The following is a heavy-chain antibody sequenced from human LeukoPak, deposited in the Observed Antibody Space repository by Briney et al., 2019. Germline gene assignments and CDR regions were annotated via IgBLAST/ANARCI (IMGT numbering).Heavy chain of an antibody. D-gene: IGHD3-16*01. CDR2: IYHSGTT. V-gene: IGHV4-4*02. CDR1: GGSISGINW. CDR3: ARDPGGGYKDDALDI. J-gene: IGHJ3*02. Sequence: SETLSLTCTVSGGSISGINWWTWVRQPPGKGLEWIGQIYHSGTTNYSPSLKSRVTISVDKSKNQFSLNLNSVTAADTAVYHCARDPGGGYKDDALDIWGQGTMVTVSS.